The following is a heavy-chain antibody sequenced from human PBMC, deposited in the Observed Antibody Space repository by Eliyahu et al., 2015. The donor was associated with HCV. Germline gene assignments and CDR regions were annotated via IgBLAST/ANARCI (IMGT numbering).Heavy chain of an antibody. CDR2: FDPEDEET. J-gene: IGHJ4*02. V-gene: IGHV1-24*01. D-gene: IGHD3-9*01. CDR3: ATGLDIYSTGYYPFNY. Sequence: QVQLVQSGAEVKKPGASVKVSCRVSGYTFTDLSIHWVRLTPGKGLELMGGFDPEDEETVYAQKFKGRVTMTEDTFTDTAYMELTSLRSEDTAMYYCATGLDIYSTGYYPFNYWGQGTLVTVSS. CDR1: GYTFTDLS.